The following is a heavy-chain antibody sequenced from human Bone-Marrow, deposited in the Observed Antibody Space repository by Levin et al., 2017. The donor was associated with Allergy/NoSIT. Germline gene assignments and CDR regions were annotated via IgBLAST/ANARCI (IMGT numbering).Heavy chain of an antibody. CDR3: ARQAFYDFWRPFNWFDP. Sequence: GSLRLSCTVSGGSITNNNFWAWIRQSPRRGLEWIGSIYNDGTTHYNTSLKSRVTMSVDTSKNQFSLKLSSVTAADTAVYYCARQAFYDFWRPFNWFDPWGHGTLVTVSS. CDR1: GGSITNNNF. D-gene: IGHD3-3*01. J-gene: IGHJ5*02. V-gene: IGHV4-39*01. CDR2: IYNDGTT.